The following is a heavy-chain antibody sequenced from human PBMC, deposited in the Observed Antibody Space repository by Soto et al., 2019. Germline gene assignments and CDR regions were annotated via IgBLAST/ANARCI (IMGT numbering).Heavy chain of an antibody. CDR3: ARDHRIAARPGWFDP. J-gene: IGHJ5*02. Sequence: QVQLVQSGAEVKKPGSSVKVSCKASGGTFSSYAISWVRQAPGQGREWMGGIIPIFGTANYAQKFQGRVTITADESTSTAYMELSSLRSEDTAVYYCARDHRIAARPGWFDPWGQGTLVTVSS. D-gene: IGHD6-6*01. V-gene: IGHV1-69*01. CDR1: GGTFSSYA. CDR2: IIPIFGTA.